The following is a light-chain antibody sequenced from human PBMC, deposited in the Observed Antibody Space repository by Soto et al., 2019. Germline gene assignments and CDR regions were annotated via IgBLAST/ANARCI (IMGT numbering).Light chain of an antibody. CDR3: QQSYITPAG. CDR1: QSISSY. Sequence: DIQMTQSPSSLSASVGDRVTITCRASQSISSYLNWYQQKPGKAPKLLIYKASTLKSGVPSRFSGSGSGTEFTLTISSLQPDDFATYYCQQSYITPAGFGGGTKVDIK. V-gene: IGKV1-39*01. J-gene: IGKJ4*01. CDR2: KAS.